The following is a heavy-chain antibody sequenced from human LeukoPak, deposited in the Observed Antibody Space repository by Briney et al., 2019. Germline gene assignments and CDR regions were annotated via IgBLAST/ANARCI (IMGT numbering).Heavy chain of an antibody. J-gene: IGHJ4*02. Sequence: GGSLRLSCAASGFTFSSYAMSWVRHAPGEGLEWVSAISRSGGSTYYADSVKGRFTISRDNSENTLYLQMNSLRAEDTAVYYCAKGARVGSGNYYFDYWGQGTLVTVSS. CDR3: AKGARVGSGNYYFDY. D-gene: IGHD1-1*01. V-gene: IGHV3-23*01. CDR2: ISRSGGST. CDR1: GFTFSSYA.